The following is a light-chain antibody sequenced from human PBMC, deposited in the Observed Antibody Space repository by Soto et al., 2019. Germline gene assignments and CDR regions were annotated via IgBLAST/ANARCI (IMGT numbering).Light chain of an antibody. CDR3: AAWDDNLNADV. Sequence: QSVLTQPPSVSGAPGQRVTISCTGNSSNIGADFGVHWYQQLPGTGPKVLIYGNTNRPSGVPLRFSGSKSGTSASLAINGLRSDDEADYYCAAWDDNLNADVFGSGTKLTVL. J-gene: IGLJ1*01. CDR1: SSNIGADFG. V-gene: IGLV1-40*01. CDR2: GNT.